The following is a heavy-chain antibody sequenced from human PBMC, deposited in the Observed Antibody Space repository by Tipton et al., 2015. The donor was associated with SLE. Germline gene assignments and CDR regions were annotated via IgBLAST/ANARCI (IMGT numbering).Heavy chain of an antibody. CDR3: ARDGGSSWSLDAFDT. J-gene: IGHJ3*02. CDR1: GASISSGSYY. V-gene: IGHV4-61*02. CDR2: VYSSGTT. D-gene: IGHD6-13*01. Sequence: GASISSGSYYWNWIRQPAGKGLEWIGRVYSSGTTNYNSSLKSRVTISVDTSKNQFSLKLSPVTAADTAVYYCARDGGSSWSLDAFDTWGQGTMVTVSS.